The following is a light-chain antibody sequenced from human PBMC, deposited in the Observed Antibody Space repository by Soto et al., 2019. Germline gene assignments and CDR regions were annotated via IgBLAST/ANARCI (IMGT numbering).Light chain of an antibody. CDR1: SSNIGSGS. CDR3: AAWDVSLNGLYV. V-gene: IGLV1-44*01. J-gene: IGLJ1*01. Sequence: QSALAQPPSASGTPGQWVTISCSGSSSNIGSGSVNWYQQLPGTAPKLLIYNNQWPSGGPDRFSGSKSGTSASLAISGLQSEDEADYYCAAWDVSLNGLYVFGTGTKVTVL. CDR2: NN.